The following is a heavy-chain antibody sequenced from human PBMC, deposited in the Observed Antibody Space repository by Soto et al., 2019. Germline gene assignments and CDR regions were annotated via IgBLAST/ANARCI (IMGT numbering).Heavy chain of an antibody. J-gene: IGHJ4*02. D-gene: IGHD2-15*01. Sequence: SETLSLTCAVYGGSFSGYYWSWIRQPPGKGLEWIGEINHSGSTNYNPSLKSRVTISVDTSKNQFSLKLSSVTAADTAVYYCARGLHVDCSGGSCGVDLDYWGQGTLVTVSS. CDR1: GGSFSGYY. CDR3: ARGLHVDCSGGSCGVDLDY. CDR2: INHSGST. V-gene: IGHV4-34*01.